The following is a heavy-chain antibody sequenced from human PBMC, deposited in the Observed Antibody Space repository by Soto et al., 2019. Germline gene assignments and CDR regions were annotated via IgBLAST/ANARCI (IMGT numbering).Heavy chain of an antibody. V-gene: IGHV4-30-4*01. CDR3: AGYSSSSDGGMDV. Sequence: SETLSLTCTVSGGSISSGDYYWSWIRQPPGKGLEWIGYIYYSGSTYYNPSLKSRVTISVDKSKNQFSLKLSSVTAADTAVYYCAGYSSSSDGGMDVWGQGTTVTVSS. D-gene: IGHD6-6*01. CDR1: GGSISSGDYY. J-gene: IGHJ6*02. CDR2: IYYSGST.